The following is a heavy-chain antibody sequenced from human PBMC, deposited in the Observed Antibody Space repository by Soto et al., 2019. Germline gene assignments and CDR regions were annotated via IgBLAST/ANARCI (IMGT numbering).Heavy chain of an antibody. Sequence: QVQLQESGPGLVKPSETLSLTCTVSGGSISSYFWSWIRQPPGKGLEWIGYVYYSGSTNYNPSRKSRVTMSVDVSKNQFSLKLSSVTTADTAVYYCAREHARRYCSGGSCYSGYFHLWGRGTLVTVST. D-gene: IGHD2-15*01. CDR1: GGSISSYF. CDR2: VYYSGST. CDR3: AREHARRYCSGGSCYSGYFHL. V-gene: IGHV4-59*01. J-gene: IGHJ2*01.